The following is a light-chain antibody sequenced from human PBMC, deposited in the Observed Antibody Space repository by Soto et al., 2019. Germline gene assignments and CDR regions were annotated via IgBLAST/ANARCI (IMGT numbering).Light chain of an antibody. CDR3: SSYTSSNTPYV. Sequence: QSALTQPASVSGSAGQSITISCTGSSSDVGGYNFVSWYQHHPGKAPKLILYEVTTRPSGVSSRFSGSKSGNTASLTISGLQADDEANYYCSSYTSSNTPYVFGTGTKVTVL. V-gene: IGLV2-14*01. J-gene: IGLJ1*01. CDR1: SSDVGGYNF. CDR2: EVT.